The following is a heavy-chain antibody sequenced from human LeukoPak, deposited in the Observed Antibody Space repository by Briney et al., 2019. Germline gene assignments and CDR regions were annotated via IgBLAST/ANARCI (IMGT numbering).Heavy chain of an antibody. Sequence: GGSLRLSCAASGFTFRNYAVSWVRQAPGKGLEWVSAISGSGINTYYADSVKGRFTISRDNAKNTLYLQMNSLRAEDTAVYYCARVSMVRGVSVSYFDYWGQGTLVTVSS. D-gene: IGHD3-10*01. CDR1: GFTFRNYA. V-gene: IGHV3-23*01. CDR2: ISGSGINT. J-gene: IGHJ4*02. CDR3: ARVSMVRGVSVSYFDY.